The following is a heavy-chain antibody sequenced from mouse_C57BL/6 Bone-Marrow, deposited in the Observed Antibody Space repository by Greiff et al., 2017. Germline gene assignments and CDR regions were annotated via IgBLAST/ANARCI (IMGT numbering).Heavy chain of an antibody. V-gene: IGHV5-17*01. CDR1: GFTFSDYG. Sequence: EVQGVESGGGLVKPGGSLKLSCAASGFTFSDYGMHWVRQAPEKGLEWVAYISSGSSTIYYADTVKGRFTISRDNAKNTLFLQMTSLRSEDTAMYYCARLGRNWYFDVWGTGTTVTVSS. CDR3: ARLGRNWYFDV. J-gene: IGHJ1*03. D-gene: IGHD4-1*01. CDR2: ISSGSSTI.